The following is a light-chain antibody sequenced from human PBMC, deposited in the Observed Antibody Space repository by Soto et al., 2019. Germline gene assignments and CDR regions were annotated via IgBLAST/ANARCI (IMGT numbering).Light chain of an antibody. V-gene: IGKV3-11*01. CDR2: DES. CDR3: QHRSNCHPHT. Sequence: EIVLTQSPATLSLSPGERATLSCRASHSVSSYLAWYQQKPGQAPRLLIYDESNRATGIPARYSGRGYGTDFTLSISSLEPQDFAVHYHQHRSNCHPHTFGQGTKLEVK. CDR1: HSVSSY. J-gene: IGKJ2*01.